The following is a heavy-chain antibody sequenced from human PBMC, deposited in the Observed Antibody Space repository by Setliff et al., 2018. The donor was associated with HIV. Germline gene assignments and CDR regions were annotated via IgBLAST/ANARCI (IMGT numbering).Heavy chain of an antibody. D-gene: IGHD6-19*01. CDR1: GFTFKTDA. J-gene: IGHJ4*02. V-gene: IGHV3-30*02. CDR2: IWYDGSNK. CDR3: ARVPLSGWLYFDY. Sequence: PGGSLRLSCAASGFTFKTDAMHWVRQAPGKGLEWVAFIWYDGSNKEYGDSVKGRFTISRDNAKNSLYLQMNSLRSDDTAVYYCARVPLSGWLYFDYWGQGTLVTVSS.